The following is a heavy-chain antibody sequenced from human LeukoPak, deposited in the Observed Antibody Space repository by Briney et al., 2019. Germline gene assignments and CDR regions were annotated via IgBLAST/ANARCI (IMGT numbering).Heavy chain of an antibody. J-gene: IGHJ6*02. D-gene: IGHD2-21*02. CDR1: GFTFSSYA. V-gene: IGHV3-23*01. Sequence: GGSLRLSCAASGFTFSSYAMSWVRQAPGKGLEWVSAISGSGGSTYYADSVKGRFTISRDNSKNTLYLQMNSLRAEDTAVYYCAKGDLAYCGGDCYSGGMDVWGQGTTVTVSS. CDR3: AKGDLAYCGGDCYSGGMDV. CDR2: ISGSGGST.